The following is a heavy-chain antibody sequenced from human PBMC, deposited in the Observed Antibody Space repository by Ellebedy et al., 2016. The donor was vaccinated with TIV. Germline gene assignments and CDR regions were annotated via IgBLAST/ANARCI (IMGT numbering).Heavy chain of an antibody. CDR2: ISSSSSYI. Sequence: GGSLRLXXAASGFTFSSYSMNWVRQAPGKGLEWVSSISSSSSYIYYADSVKGRFTISRDNAKNSLYLQMNSLRAEDTAVYYCARETLNRGSHFEYWGQGALVTVSS. D-gene: IGHD1-14*01. CDR1: GFTFSSYS. J-gene: IGHJ4*02. CDR3: ARETLNRGSHFEY. V-gene: IGHV3-21*01.